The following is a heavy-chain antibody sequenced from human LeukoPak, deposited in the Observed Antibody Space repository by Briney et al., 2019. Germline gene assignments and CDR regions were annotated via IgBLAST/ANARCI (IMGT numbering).Heavy chain of an antibody. CDR2: IRPDGSEK. CDR3: ARDDGGADPFDY. Sequence: SXRLSCAASGFTFNNYWMSWVRQAPGKGLEWVANIRPDGSEKYYVDSVKGRFTISRDNAENSLYLQMNSLRAEDTAVYYCARDDGGADPFDYWGQGTLVTVSS. J-gene: IGHJ4*02. CDR1: GFTFNNYW. V-gene: IGHV3-7*01. D-gene: IGHD3-16*01.